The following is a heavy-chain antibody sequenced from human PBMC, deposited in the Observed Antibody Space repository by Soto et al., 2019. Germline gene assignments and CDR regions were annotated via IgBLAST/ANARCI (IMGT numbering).Heavy chain of an antibody. CDR3: ARDPPATRHGMDV. Sequence: EVQLVETGGGLIQPGGSLRLSCAASGFTVSRNYMSWVLQAPGKGLEWVSVIYSGGSTYYADSVSGRFTISRDNSKNTLYLQMKSLRAEDTAVYYCARDPPATRHGMDVWGQGTTVTVSS. CDR1: GFTVSRNY. J-gene: IGHJ6*02. V-gene: IGHV3-53*02. CDR2: IYSGGST.